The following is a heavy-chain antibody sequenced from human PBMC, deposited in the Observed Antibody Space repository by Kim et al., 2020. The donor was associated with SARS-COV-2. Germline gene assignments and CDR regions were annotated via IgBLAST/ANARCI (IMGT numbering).Heavy chain of an antibody. D-gene: IGHD3-22*01. J-gene: IGHJ3*01. V-gene: IGHV4-4*02. CDR2: IYHSGNT. CDR1: GGSIINSNW. CDR3: ARGFYDSSGYAFDV. Sequence: SETLSLTCVVSGGSIINSNWWSWVRQSPGKGLEWIGEIYHSGNTNYNPSLKSRLTISVDKSKNHFSLNLSSLTAADTAIFFCARGFYDSSGYAFDVWGQGTMVTVS.